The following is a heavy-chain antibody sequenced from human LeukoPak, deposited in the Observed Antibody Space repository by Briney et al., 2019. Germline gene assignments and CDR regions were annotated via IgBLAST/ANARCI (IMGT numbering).Heavy chain of an antibody. Sequence: SVKVSCKASGGTFSSYAISWVRQAPGQGLEWMGGIIPIFGTANYAQKFQGRVTITVDESTSTAYMELSSLRSEDTAVYYCARSAGEYDSSGYYFPDYWGQGTLVTVSS. D-gene: IGHD3-22*01. J-gene: IGHJ4*02. CDR3: ARSAGEYDSSGYYFPDY. V-gene: IGHV1-69*13. CDR2: IIPIFGTA. CDR1: GGTFSSYA.